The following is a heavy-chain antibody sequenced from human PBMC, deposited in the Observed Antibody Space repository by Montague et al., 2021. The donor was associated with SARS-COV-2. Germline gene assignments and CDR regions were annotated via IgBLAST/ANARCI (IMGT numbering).Heavy chain of an antibody. CDR2: TNYRSKWTN. D-gene: IGHD1-1*01. Sequence: CAISGDSACSNSAAWNWIRQSPSGGLEWLGRTNYRSKWTNDYATSVEGRISIDPDTSTNQFFLHLRSVTPEDTGVYYCVRDTGSGQAGFDACGQGTLFNVS. CDR3: VRDTGSGQAGFDA. V-gene: IGHV6-1*01. J-gene: IGHJ4*02. CDR1: GDSACSNSAA.